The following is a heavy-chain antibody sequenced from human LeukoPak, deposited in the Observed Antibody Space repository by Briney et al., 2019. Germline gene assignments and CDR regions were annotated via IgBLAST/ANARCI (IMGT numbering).Heavy chain of an antibody. CDR2: ISGSGGST. CDR3: AKRIDAPRGYWAGGPFDY. D-gene: IGHD2-8*02. J-gene: IGHJ4*02. CDR1: GFAFSTYG. V-gene: IGHV3-23*01. Sequence: PGGSLRLSCAASGFAFSTYGVSWVRQAPGKGLEWVSAISGSGGSTHYADSVKGRFTIFRDNSKNTLYLQMNSLRAEDTAVYYCAKRIDAPRGYWAGGPFDYWGQGTLVTVSS.